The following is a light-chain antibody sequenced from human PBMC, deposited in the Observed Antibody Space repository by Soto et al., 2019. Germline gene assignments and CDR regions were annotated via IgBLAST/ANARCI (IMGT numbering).Light chain of an antibody. CDR1: QSISSY. CDR3: QQSYSTPPT. Sequence: DIQMTQSPSTLSGAVGDRVTITCRASQSISSYLNWYQQKPGKAPKLLIYAASSLQSGVPSRFSGSGSGTDFTLTISSLQPEDFATYYCQQSYSTPPTFGGVTRVDIK. V-gene: IGKV1-39*01. J-gene: IGKJ4*01. CDR2: AAS.